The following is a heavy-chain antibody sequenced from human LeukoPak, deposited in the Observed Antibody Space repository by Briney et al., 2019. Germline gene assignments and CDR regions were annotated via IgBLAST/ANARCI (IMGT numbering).Heavy chain of an antibody. D-gene: IGHD3-3*02. CDR3: ARVPVIDWHFWSGYPNWFDP. J-gene: IGHJ5*02. Sequence: GGSLRLSCAASGFTFSSYSMNWVRQAPGKGLEWVSSISSSSSYIYYADSVKGRFTISRDNAKNSLYLQMNSLRAGDTAVYYCARVPVIDWHFWSGYPNWFDPWGQGTLVTVSS. V-gene: IGHV3-21*01. CDR1: GFTFSSYS. CDR2: ISSSSSYI.